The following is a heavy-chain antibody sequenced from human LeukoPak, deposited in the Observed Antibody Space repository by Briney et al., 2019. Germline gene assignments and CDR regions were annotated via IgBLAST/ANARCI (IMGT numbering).Heavy chain of an antibody. V-gene: IGHV4-4*07. CDR3: ARDRNYGSGNLFDY. CDR2: IYTSGST. CDR1: GGSFSNYY. J-gene: IGHJ4*02. D-gene: IGHD3-10*01. Sequence: PSETLSLTCTVSGGSFSNYYWSWIRQPAGKGLEWIGRIYTSGSTNYNPSLRSRVTLSVDTSKNQFSQKLSSVTAADTAVYYCARDRNYGSGNLFDYWGQGILVTVSS.